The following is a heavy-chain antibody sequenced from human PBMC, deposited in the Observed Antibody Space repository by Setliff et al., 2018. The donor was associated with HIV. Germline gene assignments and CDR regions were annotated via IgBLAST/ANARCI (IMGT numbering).Heavy chain of an antibody. CDR2: IYQDGSAK. CDR3: ARDSGTTLGATRPGY. D-gene: IGHD1-26*01. Sequence: QTGGSLRLSCAASGFTFSTYWMIWVRQAPGKGLEWVANIYQDGSAKYYVDSVKGRFTISRDNAKNSLYLQMNSLRAEDTAVYYCARDSGTTLGATRPGYWGQGTLVTVSS. V-gene: IGHV3-7*01. J-gene: IGHJ4*02. CDR1: GFTFSTYW.